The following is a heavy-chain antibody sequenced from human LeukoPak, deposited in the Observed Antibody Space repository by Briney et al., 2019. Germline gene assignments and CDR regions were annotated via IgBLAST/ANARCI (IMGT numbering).Heavy chain of an antibody. CDR1: AVSISSYY. V-gene: IGHV4-59*08. Sequence: SETLSLTCTVSAVSISSYYWGWIWQPPGRGLEWIGYVYYSGSTNYTPSLKSRITISLDASKNQVSLKLRSVTAADTAVYYCARLGGTYDYWGQGTRVTVSS. CDR3: ARLGGTYDY. J-gene: IGHJ4*02. D-gene: IGHD1-26*01. CDR2: VYYSGST.